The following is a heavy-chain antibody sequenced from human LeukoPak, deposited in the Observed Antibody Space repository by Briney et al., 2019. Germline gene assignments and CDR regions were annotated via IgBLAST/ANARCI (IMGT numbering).Heavy chain of an antibody. CDR1: GYTFTGYY. J-gene: IGHJ4*02. V-gene: IGHV1-2*06. D-gene: IGHD1-26*01. CDR2: FNPNSCGT. CDR3: ARVIGLSRIVGAPSPPGY. Sequence: ASVKVSCKASGYTFTGYYMHWVRQAPGQGLEWMGRFNPNSCGTNYAQKFQGRVTMTRDTSISTAYMELSRLRSDDTAVYYCARVIGLSRIVGAPSPPGYWGQGTLVTVSS.